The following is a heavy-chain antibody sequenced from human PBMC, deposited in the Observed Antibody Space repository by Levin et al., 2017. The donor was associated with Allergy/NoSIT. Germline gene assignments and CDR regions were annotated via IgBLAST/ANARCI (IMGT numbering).Heavy chain of an antibody. CDR2: ISNSSSYT. CDR1: GFTFSDYY. D-gene: IGHD2-15*01. Sequence: GESLKISCAASGFTFSDYYMSWVRQAPGKGLEWVSYISNSSSYTNYADSVKGRFTISRDNAKNSLYLQMDNLRDEDTAVYYCARDYATDYCTGGSCYCFDYWGQGSLVTVSS. CDR3: ARDYATDYCTGGSCYCFDY. V-gene: IGHV3-11*06. J-gene: IGHJ4*02.